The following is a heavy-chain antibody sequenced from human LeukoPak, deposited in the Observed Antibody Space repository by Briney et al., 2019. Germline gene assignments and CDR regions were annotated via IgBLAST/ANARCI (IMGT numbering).Heavy chain of an antibody. V-gene: IGHV1-8*03. CDR2: MNPNSGNT. CDR1: GYTFTSYD. D-gene: IGHD3-22*01. CDR3: ARARYYDSSGYYLHYYYMDV. Sequence: ASVKVSCKASGYTFTSYDINWVRQATGQGLEWMGWMNPNSGNTGYAQKFQGRVTITRNTSISTAYMELSSLRSEDTAVYYCARARYYDSSGYYLHYYYMDVWGKGTTVTVSS. J-gene: IGHJ6*03.